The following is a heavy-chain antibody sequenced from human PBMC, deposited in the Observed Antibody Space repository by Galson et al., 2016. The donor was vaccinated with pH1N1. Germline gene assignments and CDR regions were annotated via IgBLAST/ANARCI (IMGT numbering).Heavy chain of an antibody. V-gene: IGHV3-23*01. Sequence: SLRLSCAASGFTFSRYAMSWVRQAPRKGLELVSTISSGGSGTYYADSVKGGFTITRDNSKNMLHRQLNSLRAEDTAVYYCAKGISSTWRSFDSWGQGTLVTVSS. D-gene: IGHD6-13*01. CDR3: AKGISSTWRSFDS. CDR2: ISSGGSGT. J-gene: IGHJ4*02. CDR1: GFTFSRYA.